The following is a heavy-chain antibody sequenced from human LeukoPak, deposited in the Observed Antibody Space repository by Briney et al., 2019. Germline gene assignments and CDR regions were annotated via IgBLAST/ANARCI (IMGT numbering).Heavy chain of an antibody. V-gene: IGHV3-30-3*01. CDR1: GFTFSSYA. Sequence: GGSLRLSCAASGFTFSSYAMHWVRQAPGKGLEWVAVISYDGSNKYYADSVKGRFTISRDNSKNTLYLQMNSLRAEDTAVYYCAKDVPPAPYYYYYYMDVWGKGTTVTVSS. CDR3: AKDVPPAPYYYYYYMDV. CDR2: ISYDGSNK. J-gene: IGHJ6*03.